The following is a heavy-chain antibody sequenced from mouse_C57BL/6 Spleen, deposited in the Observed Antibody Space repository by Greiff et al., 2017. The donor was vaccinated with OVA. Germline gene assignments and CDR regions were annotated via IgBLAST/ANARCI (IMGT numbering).Heavy chain of an antibody. Sequence: QVQLQQSGAELVKPGASVKLSCKASGYTFTSYWMHWVKQRPGQGLEWIGMIHPNSGSTDYNEKFKSKATLTVDTSSSTAYMQLSSLTSEDSAVYYCARSAYYFDYWGQGTTLTVAS. CDR1: GYTFTSYW. J-gene: IGHJ2*01. V-gene: IGHV1-64*01. CDR3: ARSAYYFDY. CDR2: IHPNSGST.